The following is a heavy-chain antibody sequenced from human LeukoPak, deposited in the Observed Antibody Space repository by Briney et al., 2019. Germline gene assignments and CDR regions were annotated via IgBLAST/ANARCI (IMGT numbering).Heavy chain of an antibody. V-gene: IGHV3-7*01. J-gene: IGHJ3*02. Sequence: GGSLRLSCAASGFTFSSYAMSWVRQAPGKGLEWVANIEQNGNEKYHVDSVKGRFTISRDNAKNSLYLQMNSLRAEDTAVYYCARTGGVGDAFDIWGQGTMVTVSS. D-gene: IGHD1-14*01. CDR1: GFTFSSYA. CDR3: ARTGGVGDAFDI. CDR2: IEQNGNEK.